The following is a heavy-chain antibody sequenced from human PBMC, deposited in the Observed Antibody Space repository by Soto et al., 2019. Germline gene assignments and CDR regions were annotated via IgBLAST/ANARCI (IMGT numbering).Heavy chain of an antibody. CDR3: ALDSGSDVFDI. D-gene: IGHD3-10*01. CDR1: GGSFSSYT. Sequence: QVQLVQSGAEVKKTGSSVKVSCKASGGSFSSYTISWVRQAPGQGLEWMGRIVTMVGRTIYAQKFQGRVAISADKSTTTAYMDLSNLASEATAMYYCALDSGSDVFDIWGQGTLVTVSS. CDR2: IVTMVGRT. V-gene: IGHV1-69*02. J-gene: IGHJ3*02.